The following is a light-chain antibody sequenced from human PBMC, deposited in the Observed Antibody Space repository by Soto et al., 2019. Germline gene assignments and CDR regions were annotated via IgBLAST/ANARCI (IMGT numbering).Light chain of an antibody. J-gene: IGKJ2*01. V-gene: IGKV3-20*01. CDR2: NAF. Sequence: EIVLTQSPGTLSLSPGERATLFCRASQSVTSNYLAWYQQKPGQAPRLLIYNAFIRAAGIPDRFSGSGSGTDFTLTISGLEPEDFAMYYCQQYSSSPLYTFGQGTNLEIK. CDR1: QSVTSNY. CDR3: QQYSSSPLYT.